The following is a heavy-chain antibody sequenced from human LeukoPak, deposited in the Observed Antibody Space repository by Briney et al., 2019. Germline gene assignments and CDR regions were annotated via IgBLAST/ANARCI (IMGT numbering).Heavy chain of an antibody. V-gene: IGHV1-69*13. CDR1: GGTFSSYA. Sequence: SVKVSCKASGGTFSSYAISWVRQAPGQGLEWMGGIIPIFGTANYAQKFQGRVTITADESTSTAYMELSSLRSEDTAVYYCARVQLSYCSSTSCYELDYWGQGTLVTVSS. D-gene: IGHD2-2*01. J-gene: IGHJ4*02. CDR3: ARVQLSYCSSTSCYELDY. CDR2: IIPIFGTA.